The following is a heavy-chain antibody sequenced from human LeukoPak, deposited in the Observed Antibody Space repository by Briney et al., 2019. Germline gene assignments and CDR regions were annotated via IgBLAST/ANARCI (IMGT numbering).Heavy chain of an antibody. D-gene: IGHD3-3*02. Sequence: PSETLSLTCTVSGDSINSYYWSWIRQPPGKGLEWIGSIYYSGSSNYNPSLESRVTISVDTSKNQFSLQLNSVTAADTAVYYCARDISGGSHVLDIWGQGTMVTVPS. CDR3: ARDISGGSHVLDI. J-gene: IGHJ3*02. CDR1: GDSINSYY. V-gene: IGHV4-59*08. CDR2: IYYSGSS.